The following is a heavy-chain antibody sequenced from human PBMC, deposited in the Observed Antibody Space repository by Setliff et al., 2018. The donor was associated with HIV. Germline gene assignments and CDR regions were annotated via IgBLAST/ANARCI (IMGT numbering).Heavy chain of an antibody. CDR3: ARDYLYYNLYNGSPVYGMDV. J-gene: IGHJ6*02. CDR1: GFTFTSYA. CDR2: ILSTGERT. Sequence: GGSLRLSCAASGFTFTSYAMSWVRQAPGEGLEWVSAILSTGERTFYADSVKGRFTISRDNSKNSLYLQMNSLRVEDTAVYYCARDYLYYNLYNGSPVYGMDVWGQGTTVTVSS. V-gene: IGHV3-23*01. D-gene: IGHD3-3*01.